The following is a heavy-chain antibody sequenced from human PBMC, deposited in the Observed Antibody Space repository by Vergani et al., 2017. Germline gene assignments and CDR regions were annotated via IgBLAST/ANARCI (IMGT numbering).Heavy chain of an antibody. V-gene: IGHV4-61*02. Sequence: QVQLQESGPGLVKPSQTLSLTCTVSGGSISSGIYSWRWIRQPAGKGLEWFGRIYTSGSTNYNPSLKSRVPISVDTSKNQFSLKLSSVTAADTAVYYCAREPVVTPRRGRYFDLWGRGTLVTVSS. CDR1: GGSISSGIYS. CDR2: IYTSGST. D-gene: IGHD4-23*01. J-gene: IGHJ2*01. CDR3: AREPVVTPRRGRYFDL.